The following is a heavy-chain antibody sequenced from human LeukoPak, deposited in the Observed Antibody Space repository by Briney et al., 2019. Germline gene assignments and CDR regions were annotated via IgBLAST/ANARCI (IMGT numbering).Heavy chain of an antibody. CDR2: IWYDGSSK. CDR3: ARSQSSSLIDY. V-gene: IGHV3-33*08. CDR1: GFTFNSYA. Sequence: GGSLRLSCAASGFTFNSYAMMWVRQAPGKGLEWVAVIWYDGSSKDYADSVKGRFTFSRDNSKNTLYLQMNSLTVEDTAVYYCARSQSSSLIDYWGQGTLVTVSS. J-gene: IGHJ4*02. D-gene: IGHD6-13*01.